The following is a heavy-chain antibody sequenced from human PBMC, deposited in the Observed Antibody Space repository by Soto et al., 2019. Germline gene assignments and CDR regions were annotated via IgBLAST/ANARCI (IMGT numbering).Heavy chain of an antibody. CDR2: IFSNDEK. CDR1: GFSLTNARMV. D-gene: IGHD1-1*01. J-gene: IGHJ6*02. V-gene: IGHV2-26*01. CDR3: VRIDRNWNEERGLGLDV. Sequence: QVSLKESGPVLVKPTETLTLTCTVSGFSLTNARMVVTWIRQPPGKALEWLAHIFSNDEKLYSTSLQSRLTISKDTSKSQVVLTLTNVHPVDTATYYCVRIDRNWNEERGLGLDVWGQGTTVTVSS.